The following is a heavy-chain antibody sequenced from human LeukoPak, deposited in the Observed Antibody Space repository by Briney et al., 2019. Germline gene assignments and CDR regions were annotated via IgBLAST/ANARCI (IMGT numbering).Heavy chain of an antibody. J-gene: IGHJ6*02. CDR1: GYTLTELS. D-gene: IGHD2-15*01. Sequence: ASVKVSCKVSGYTLTELSMHWVRQAPGKGLEWMGGFDPEDGETIYAQKFQGRVTMTEDTSTDTAYMELSSLRSEDTAVYYCATALVVAAVDTYYYYGMDVWGQGTTVTVSS. V-gene: IGHV1-24*01. CDR3: ATALVVAAVDTYYYYGMDV. CDR2: FDPEDGET.